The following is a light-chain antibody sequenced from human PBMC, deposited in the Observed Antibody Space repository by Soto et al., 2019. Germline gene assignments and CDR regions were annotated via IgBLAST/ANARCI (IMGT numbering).Light chain of an antibody. CDR1: GSDVGSFDL. V-gene: IGLV2-23*01. J-gene: IGLJ3*02. Sequence: QSALTQPASVSGSPEQSITISCSGPGSDVGSFDLVSWYQQHPGKAPKLIIFETTKRPSGVSNRVSASKSDNRASLTISGLQDEDEADYYSSSNAVGMSWVFGGGTKLTVL. CDR3: SSNAVGMSWV. CDR2: ETT.